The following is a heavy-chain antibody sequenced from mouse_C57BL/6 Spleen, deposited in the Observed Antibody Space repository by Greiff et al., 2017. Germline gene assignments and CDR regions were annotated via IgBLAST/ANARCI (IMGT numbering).Heavy chain of an antibody. J-gene: IGHJ2*01. CDR1: GYTFTSSW. Sequence: QVHVKQPGAELVKPGASVKVSCKASGYTFTSSWMHWVKQRPGQGLEWIGRIHPSDSDTTYNQKFKGKATLTVDKSSSTAYMQLSSLTSEDSAVYYCAISYEGYYDYFDYWGQGTTLTVSS. CDR2: IHPSDSDT. CDR3: AISYEGYYDYFDY. D-gene: IGHD2-3*01. V-gene: IGHV1-74*01.